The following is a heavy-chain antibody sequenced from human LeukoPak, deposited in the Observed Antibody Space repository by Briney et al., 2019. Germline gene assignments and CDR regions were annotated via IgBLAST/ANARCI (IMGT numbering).Heavy chain of an antibody. V-gene: IGHV3-23*01. CDR3: AKERDETGYFNAPFDQ. D-gene: IGHD3-9*01. J-gene: IGHJ4*02. Sequence: GGSPRLSCAASGFTFTTFAMNWDRQAPGKGLEWVSGISGSGGTTFYADSVEGPFTISRDNSNNTLFLQMDRLKGEDTAVYLCAKERDETGYFNAPFDQWGQGTLVTVSS. CDR2: ISGSGGTT. CDR1: GFTFTTFA.